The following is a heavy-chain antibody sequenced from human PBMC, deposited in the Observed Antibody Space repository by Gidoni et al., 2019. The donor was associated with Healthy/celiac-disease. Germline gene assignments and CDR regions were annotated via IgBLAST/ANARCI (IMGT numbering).Heavy chain of an antibody. J-gene: IGHJ3*02. Sequence: GKGLEWVSAISGSGGSTYYADSLKGRFTISRDNSKNTLYLQMNSLRAEDTAVYYCAKVYSSGWGGAFDIWGQGTMVTVSS. CDR3: AKVYSSGWGGAFDI. CDR2: ISGSGGST. D-gene: IGHD6-19*01. V-gene: IGHV3-23*01.